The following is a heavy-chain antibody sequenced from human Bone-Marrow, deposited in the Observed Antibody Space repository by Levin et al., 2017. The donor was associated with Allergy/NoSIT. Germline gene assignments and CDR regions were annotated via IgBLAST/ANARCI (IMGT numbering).Heavy chain of an antibody. CDR2: ISWNSGSI. J-gene: IGHJ3*02. V-gene: IGHV3-9*01. Sequence: GGSLRLSCAASGFTFDDYAMHWVRQAPGKGLEWVSGISWNSGSIGYADSVKGRFTISRDNAKNSLYLQMNSLRAEDTALYYCAKVTTTVTTQGAFDIWGQGTMVTVSS. CDR3: AKVTTTVTTQGAFDI. D-gene: IGHD4-17*01. CDR1: GFTFDDYA.